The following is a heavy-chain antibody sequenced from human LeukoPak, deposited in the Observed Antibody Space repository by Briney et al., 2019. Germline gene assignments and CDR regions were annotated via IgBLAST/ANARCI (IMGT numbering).Heavy chain of an antibody. CDR2: INHSGST. CDR1: GGSFSGYY. J-gene: IGHJ4*02. Sequence: SETLSLTCAVYGGSFSGYYWSWIRQPPGKGLEWIGEINHSGSTNYNPSLKSRVTISVDTSKNQFSLKLSSVTAADTAVYYCASSVGWALRYYFDYWGQGTLVTVSS. CDR3: ASSVGWALRYYFDY. V-gene: IGHV4-34*01. D-gene: IGHD6-19*01.